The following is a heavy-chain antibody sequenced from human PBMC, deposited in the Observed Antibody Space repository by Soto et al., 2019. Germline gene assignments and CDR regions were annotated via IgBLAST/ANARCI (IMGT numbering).Heavy chain of an antibody. V-gene: IGHV3-74*01. Sequence: EVPLVESGGGLVQPGGSLRLSCAASGFTFSSYWMHWVRQAPGKGLVWVSRINSDGSSTSYADSVKGRFTISRDNAKNTLYLQMNSLRAEDTAVYYCAITRNSSSWFPYYYGMDVWGQGTTVTVSS. CDR3: AITRNSSSWFPYYYGMDV. CDR1: GFTFSSYW. D-gene: IGHD6-13*01. J-gene: IGHJ6*02. CDR2: INSDGSST.